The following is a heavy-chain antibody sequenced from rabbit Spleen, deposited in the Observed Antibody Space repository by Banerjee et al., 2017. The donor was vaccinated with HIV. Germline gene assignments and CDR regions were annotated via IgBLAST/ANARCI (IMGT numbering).Heavy chain of an antibody. Sequence: QEQLEESGGDLVKPEGSLTLTCTASGFSFNNSYWICWVRQPPGKGLEWVACIYAGSSAVTYYASWAKGRFTISKTSSTTVTLQMTSLTAADTATYFCVRRYVDVNVHIDYFNLWGPGTLVTVS. CDR2: IYAGSSAVT. J-gene: IGHJ4*01. CDR3: VRRYVDVNVHIDYFNL. CDR1: GFSFNNSYW. V-gene: IGHV1S45*01. D-gene: IGHD1-1*01.